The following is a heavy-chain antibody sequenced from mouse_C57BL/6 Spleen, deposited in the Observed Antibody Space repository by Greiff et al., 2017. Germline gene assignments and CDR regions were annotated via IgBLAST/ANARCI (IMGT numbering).Heavy chain of an antibody. CDR3: AREGIMVTTWCFDV. D-gene: IGHD2-2*01. V-gene: IGHV1-52*01. Sequence: VQLQQPGAELVRPGSSVKLSCKASGYTFTSYWLHWVKQRPIQGLECIGNIDPSDSETHYNQKFKDKATLAVCKSSSTAYIQLSSLTSEDSAVYYSAREGIMVTTWCFDVWGTGTTVTVSS. CDR1: GYTFTSYW. CDR2: IDPSDSET. J-gene: IGHJ1*03.